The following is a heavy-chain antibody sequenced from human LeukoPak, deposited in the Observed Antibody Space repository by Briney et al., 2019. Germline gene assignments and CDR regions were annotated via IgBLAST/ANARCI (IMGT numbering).Heavy chain of an antibody. CDR2: INHSEYI. Sequence: PSETLSLXCAVYGGSFSGYYWRWIRQPPGKGLEWIGEINHSEYINYNPSLKSRVTISVDTSKNQFSPKLSSVTAADTAVYYCARGNGYCSSTSCPHWFDPWGQGTLVTVSS. D-gene: IGHD2-2*01. CDR1: GGSFSGYY. J-gene: IGHJ5*02. V-gene: IGHV4-34*01. CDR3: ARGNGYCSSTSCPHWFDP.